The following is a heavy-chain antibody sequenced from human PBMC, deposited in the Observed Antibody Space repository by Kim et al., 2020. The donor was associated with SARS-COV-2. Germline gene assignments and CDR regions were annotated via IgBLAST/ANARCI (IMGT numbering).Heavy chain of an antibody. V-gene: IGHV1-69*04. J-gene: IGHJ4*02. CDR1: GGSFSTYA. CDR3: ARGEAYGAYADNFFNY. CDR2: IIPIVGTS. Sequence: SVKVSCKVSGGSFSTYAISWVRQAPGQRLEWLGRIIPIVGTSNYAQRFQGRVTITADKSTNTAYMDLSSLKSEDTAVYYCARGEAYGAYADNFFNYWGQ. D-gene: IGHD5-12*01.